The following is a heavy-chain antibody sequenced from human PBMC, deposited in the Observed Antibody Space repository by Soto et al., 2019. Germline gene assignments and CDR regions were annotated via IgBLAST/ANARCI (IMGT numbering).Heavy chain of an antibody. J-gene: IGHJ4*02. CDR1: GFSLSTYGMC. V-gene: IGHV2-70*17. D-gene: IGHD2-15*01. CDR3: ARIRRSGGRGVDFDY. Sequence: SGPTLVNPTQTLTLTCTYSGFSLSTYGMCVSWIRQPPGKALEWLARIDWDDAKFYSTSLRTRLTISKDTSRSQVVLTMTNMDPVDSATYYCARIRRSGGRGVDFDYWSLGTLVTVSS. CDR2: IDWDDAK.